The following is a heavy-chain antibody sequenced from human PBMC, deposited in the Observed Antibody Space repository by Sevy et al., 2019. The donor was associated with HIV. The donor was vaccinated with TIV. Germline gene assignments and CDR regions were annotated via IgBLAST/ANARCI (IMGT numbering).Heavy chain of an antibody. Sequence: SETLSLTCTVYSGSFSDFYWNWIRQSPGKGLEWIGEINHREVTNYNPSLKSRVTISADASKRQFSLKLTSVTAADTAVYYCVRFDTKIKIFGVPRGAYWGPGTLVTVSS. CDR2: INHREVT. CDR1: SGSFSDFY. V-gene: IGHV4-34*01. CDR3: VRFDTKIKIFGVPRGAY. D-gene: IGHD3-3*01. J-gene: IGHJ4*02.